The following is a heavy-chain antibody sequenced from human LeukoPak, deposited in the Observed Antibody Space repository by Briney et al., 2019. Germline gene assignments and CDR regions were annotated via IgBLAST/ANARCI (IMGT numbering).Heavy chain of an antibody. CDR2: IYHSGST. D-gene: IGHD2-2*01. V-gene: IGHV4-38-2*01. J-gene: IGHJ4*02. CDR3: ARGPWGYCSSTSCSFDY. CDR1: GYSISSDYY. Sequence: PSGTLSLTCAVSGYSISSDYYWGWIRQPPGKGLEWIGSIYHSGSTFYNPSLKSRVTISIDTSKNQFSLRLSSVTAADTAVYYCARGPWGYCSSTSCSFDYWGQGTLVTVSS.